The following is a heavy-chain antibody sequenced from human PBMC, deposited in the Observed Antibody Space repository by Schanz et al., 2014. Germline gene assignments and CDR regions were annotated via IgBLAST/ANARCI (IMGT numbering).Heavy chain of an antibody. J-gene: IGHJ4*02. D-gene: IGHD3-10*01. V-gene: IGHV3-NL1*01. CDR3: AKYRGYYRVSGSYRELEY. CDR2: IGVDGTTT. Sequence: QVQLVESGGGVVQPGRSLRLSCAASGFMFSSYGMHWVRQAPGKGLEWVSVIGVDGTTTYYADSVKGRFTISRDNSKNTLYLQMNSLRPEDTAVYYCAKYRGYYRVSGSYRELEYWGQGTLVTVSP. CDR1: GFMFSSYG.